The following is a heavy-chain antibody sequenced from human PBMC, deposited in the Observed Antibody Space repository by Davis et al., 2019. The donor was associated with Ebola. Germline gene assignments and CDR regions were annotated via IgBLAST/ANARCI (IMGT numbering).Heavy chain of an antibody. V-gene: IGHV3-73*01. CDR3: TSLPYCSSTSCSPDY. CDR1: GFTFSGSA. Sequence: PGGSLRLSCAASGFTFSGSAMHWVRQASGKGLEWVGRIRSKANSYATAYAASVKGRFTISRDDSKNTAYLQMNSLKTEDTAVYYCTSLPYCSSTSCSPDYWGQGTLVTVSS. J-gene: IGHJ4*02. D-gene: IGHD2-2*01. CDR2: IRSKANSYAT.